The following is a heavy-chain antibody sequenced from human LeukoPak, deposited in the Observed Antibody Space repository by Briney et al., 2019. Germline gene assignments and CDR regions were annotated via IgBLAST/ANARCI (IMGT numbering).Heavy chain of an antibody. V-gene: IGHV3-23*01. D-gene: IGHD3-10*01. CDR2: ISGSGGST. CDR1: GFTFSSYA. J-gene: IGHJ4*02. CDR3: AKGRILLWFGELTYFDY. Sequence: GGSLRLSCAASGFTFSSYAMSWVRQAPGKGLEWVSAISGSGGSTYYADSVKGRFTISRDNSKNTLYLQINSLRAEDTAVYYCAKGRILLWFGELTYFDYWGQGTLVTVSS.